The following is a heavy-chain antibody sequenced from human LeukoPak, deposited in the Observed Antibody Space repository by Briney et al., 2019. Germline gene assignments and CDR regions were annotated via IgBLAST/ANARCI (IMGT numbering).Heavy chain of an antibody. CDR2: ISGSGGST. J-gene: IGHJ4*02. V-gene: IGHV3-23*01. CDR1: GFTFSSYA. Sequence: GGSLRLSCAASGFTFSSYAMSWVRQAPGKGLEWVSAISGSGGSTYYADSVKGRFTISRDNSKNTLYLQMNSLRAEDTAVYYCAKRKYYGGYAATFDYWGQGTLVTVSS. CDR3: AKRKYYGGYAATFDY. D-gene: IGHD4-17*01.